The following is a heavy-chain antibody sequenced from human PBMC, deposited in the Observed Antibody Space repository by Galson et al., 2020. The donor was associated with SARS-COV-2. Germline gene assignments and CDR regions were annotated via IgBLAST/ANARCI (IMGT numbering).Heavy chain of an antibody. CDR3: ATGSDAVWSGRYDY. CDR1: RLTFDDYA. J-gene: IGHJ4*02. CDR2: ITWDGPST. V-gene: IGHV3-43D*03. Sequence: GGSLRLSCAATRLTFDDYALHWVRQAPGKGLQWDSLITWDGPSTYYEDSVTGRFTISRDNSKNSLSLQMNSLRAEDTALYYCATGSDAVWSGRYDYWGQGTLVTVSS. D-gene: IGHD1-26*01.